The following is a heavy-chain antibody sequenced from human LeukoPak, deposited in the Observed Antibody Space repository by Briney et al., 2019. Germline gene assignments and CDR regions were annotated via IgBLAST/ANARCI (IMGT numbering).Heavy chain of an antibody. CDR1: GGTFSSYA. CDR3: ARAPYYDSSGYYSTRRYPFDY. D-gene: IGHD3-22*01. CDR2: IIPIFGTA. J-gene: IGHJ4*02. Sequence: GASVKVSCKASGGTFSSYAISWVRQAPGQGLEWMGGIIPIFGTANYAQKFQGRVTITADESTSTAYMELSSLISEDKAVYYCARAPYYDSSGYYSTRRYPFDYWGQGTLVTVSS. V-gene: IGHV1-69*13.